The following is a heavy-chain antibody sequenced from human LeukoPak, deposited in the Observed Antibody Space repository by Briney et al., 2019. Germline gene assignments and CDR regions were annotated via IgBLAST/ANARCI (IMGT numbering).Heavy chain of an antibody. Sequence: SQTLPLTCAISGDSVSSNSAAWNWIRQSPSRGLEWLGRTYYRSKWYYDYAVSVKSRITISPDTSKNQFSLQLSSVTPEDTAIYYCARDPIGGSTIFDYWGQGTLVTVSS. CDR3: ARDPIGGSTIFDY. D-gene: IGHD3-16*01. V-gene: IGHV6-1*01. CDR2: TYYRSKWYY. J-gene: IGHJ4*02. CDR1: GDSVSSNSAA.